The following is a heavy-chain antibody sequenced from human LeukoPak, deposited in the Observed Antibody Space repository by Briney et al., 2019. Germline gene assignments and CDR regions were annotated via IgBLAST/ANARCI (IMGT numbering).Heavy chain of an antibody. Sequence: ASAKVSCKASGYTFTSYAMHWVRQAPGQRLEWMGWINAGNGNTKYSQKFQGRVTITRDTSASTAYMELSSLRSEDTAVYYCARVFVVRGVHFDYWGQGTLVTVSS. V-gene: IGHV1-3*01. D-gene: IGHD3-10*01. CDR3: ARVFVVRGVHFDY. J-gene: IGHJ4*02. CDR2: INAGNGNT. CDR1: GYTFTSYA.